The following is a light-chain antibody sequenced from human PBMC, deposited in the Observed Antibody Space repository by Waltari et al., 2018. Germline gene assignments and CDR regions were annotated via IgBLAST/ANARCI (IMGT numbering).Light chain of an antibody. CDR3: HHYGSSPLT. CDR1: QSLRSSY. J-gene: IGKJ4*01. CDR2: GAS. V-gene: IGKV3-20*01. Sequence: EIVLTPSPGTLSLSPGERATLSCRASQSLRSSYLAWYQQKPGLAPRLLIYGASNRAAGIPDRFGGHGSGTDFTLTIARLEPEDSAVYYCHHYGSSPLTFGGGTKVEI.